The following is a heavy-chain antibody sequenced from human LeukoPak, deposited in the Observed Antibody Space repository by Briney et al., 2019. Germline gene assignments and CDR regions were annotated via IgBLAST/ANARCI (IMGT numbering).Heavy chain of an antibody. Sequence: ASGKVSCKPSRYTFTSYGISWVRQAPGQRREWRGWISAYIVNTNYAQKLQGRVTITTYTSTSTAYMELRSLRSEDTAVYYGARGRGYFGWPFAYWGQGTLVTVS. CDR1: RYTFTSYG. V-gene: IGHV1-18*01. J-gene: IGHJ4*02. CDR3: ARGRGYFGWPFAY. D-gene: IGHD3-9*01. CDR2: ISAYIVNT.